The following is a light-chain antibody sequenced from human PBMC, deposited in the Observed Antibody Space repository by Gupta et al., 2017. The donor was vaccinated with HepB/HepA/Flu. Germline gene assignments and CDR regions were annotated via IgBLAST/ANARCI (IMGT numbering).Light chain of an antibody. CDR3: VQGTRWPLT. V-gene: IGKV2-30*01. CDR1: QNHLFSDGNTF. J-gene: IGKJ4*01. Sequence: VVLTQSPLSLPVTLGQPASISCRSSQNHLFSDGNTFLYWCQQRPAQSPRSLIYRVSNRGSGVPDRCSGSGSGTDFTLEISRVEAEDVGIYYCVQGTRWPLTFGGGTKVEIK. CDR2: RVS.